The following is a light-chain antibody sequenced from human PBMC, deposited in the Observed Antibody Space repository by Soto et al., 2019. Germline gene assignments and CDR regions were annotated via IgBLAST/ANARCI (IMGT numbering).Light chain of an antibody. CDR3: QPYNSFSGT. CDR2: DAS. J-gene: IGKJ1*01. CDR1: QTISSW. Sequence: DIHMTQSPSTLSASAGDRVTITCRASQTISSWLAWYQQKPGKAPKLLIYDASSLESGVPSRFSGRGSGTQFTLTISSLQPDDFATYYCQPYNSFSGTFGPGTKVDIK. V-gene: IGKV1-5*01.